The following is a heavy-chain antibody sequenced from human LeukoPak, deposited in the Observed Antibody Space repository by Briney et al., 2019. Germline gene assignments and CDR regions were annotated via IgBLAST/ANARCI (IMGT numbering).Heavy chain of an antibody. CDR3: ARMGGYSGYATH. J-gene: IGHJ4*02. Sequence: SETLSLTCTVSGGSISTYYWSWIRQPPGKGLEWIGYIHYSGTTNYNPSLKNRVTISLDTSKNQFSLNLSSVTAADTAVYYCARMGGYSGYATHWGQGTLVTVSS. V-gene: IGHV4-59*08. CDR2: IHYSGTT. CDR1: GGSISTYY. D-gene: IGHD5-12*01.